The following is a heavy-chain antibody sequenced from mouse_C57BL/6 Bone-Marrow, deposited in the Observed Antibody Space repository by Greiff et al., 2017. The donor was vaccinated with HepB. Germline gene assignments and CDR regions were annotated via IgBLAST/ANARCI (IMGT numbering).Heavy chain of an antibody. J-gene: IGHJ1*03. CDR1: GFTFTDYY. V-gene: IGHV7-3*01. CDR2: IRNKANGYTT. CDR3: ARSSYYSNYNWYFDV. Sequence: EVQVVESGGGLVQPGGSLSLSCAASGFTFTDYYMSWVRQPPGKALEWLGFIRNKANGYTTEYSASVKGQFTISRDNSQSILYLQMNALRAEDSATYYCARSSYYSNYNWYFDVWGTGTTVTVSS. D-gene: IGHD2-5*01.